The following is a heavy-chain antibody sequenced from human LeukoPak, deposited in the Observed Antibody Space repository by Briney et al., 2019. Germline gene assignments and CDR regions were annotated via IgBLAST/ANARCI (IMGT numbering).Heavy chain of an antibody. CDR1: GFTFRSHA. D-gene: IGHD2-21*01. Sequence: PGGSLRLSCVGSGFTFRSHAMSWVRQAPEKGLEFVSGIYENGGTTYYADSVKGRSSISRDNSKNTLYLQMDSLRGEDTAVYYCAKDFRIGYSAHFDYWGREPWSPSPQ. CDR3: AKDFRIGYSAHFDY. V-gene: IGHV3-23*01. J-gene: IGHJ4*02. CDR2: IYENGGTT.